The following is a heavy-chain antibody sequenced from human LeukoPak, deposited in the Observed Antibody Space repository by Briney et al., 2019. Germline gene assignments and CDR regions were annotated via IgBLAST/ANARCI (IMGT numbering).Heavy chain of an antibody. V-gene: IGHV3-33*01. J-gene: IGHJ4*02. CDR2: IWFDGSEK. Sequence: GGSLRLSCAASGSTFSNYGMHWVRQAPGKGLEWVAVIWFDGSEKYYADSVKGRFTISRDNFKNTMYLQMNSLRVEDTAVYFCARDQRELELTFDYWGQGILVTVSS. CDR3: ARDQRELELTFDY. CDR1: GSTFSNYG. D-gene: IGHD1-7*01.